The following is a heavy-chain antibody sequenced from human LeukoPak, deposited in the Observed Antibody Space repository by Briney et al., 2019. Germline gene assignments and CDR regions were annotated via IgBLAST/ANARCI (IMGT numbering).Heavy chain of an antibody. CDR3: ASTTGTRAFDI. V-gene: IGHV3-48*01. Sequence: GGSLRLSCAASGFTFSSYSMNWVRQAPGKGLEWVSYISSSSSTIYYADSVKGRFTISRDNAKNSLYLQMNSLRAEDTAVYYCASTTGTRAFDIWGQGTMVTVSS. J-gene: IGHJ3*02. CDR2: ISSSSSTI. D-gene: IGHD1-1*01. CDR1: GFTFSSYS.